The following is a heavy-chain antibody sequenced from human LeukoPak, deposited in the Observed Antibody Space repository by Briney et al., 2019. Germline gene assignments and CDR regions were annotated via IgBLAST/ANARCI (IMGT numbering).Heavy chain of an antibody. CDR2: IKEDGSQK. CDR3: ARDNGGYWFDP. CDR1: GFTFTNYW. J-gene: IGHJ5*02. D-gene: IGHD3-10*01. Sequence: GGSLRLSCIASGFTFTNYWMSWVRQAPGKGLEWVATIKEDGSQKYYVDSVKGRFTISRDNTKNSLYVQMNSLRAEDTAVYYCARDNGGYWFDPWGQGTLVTVSS. V-gene: IGHV3-7*01.